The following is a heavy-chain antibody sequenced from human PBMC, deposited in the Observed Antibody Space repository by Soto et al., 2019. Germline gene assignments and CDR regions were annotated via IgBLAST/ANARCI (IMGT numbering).Heavy chain of an antibody. D-gene: IGHD3-16*01. J-gene: IGHJ1*01. CDR2: ISSSGSTI. CDR1: GFTFSDYY. V-gene: IGHV3-11*01. Sequence: QVQLVESGGGLVKPGGSLRLSCAASGFTFSDYYMSWIRQAPGKGLEWGSYISSSGSTIYYADSVKGRFTISRDNAQNTRLVQTNCLGAGDTAAYYRAIRGTTSGVGGCWGQCTLLTLS. CDR3: AIRGTTSGVGGC.